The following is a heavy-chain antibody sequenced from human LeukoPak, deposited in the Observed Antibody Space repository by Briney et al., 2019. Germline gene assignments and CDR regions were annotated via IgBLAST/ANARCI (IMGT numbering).Heavy chain of an antibody. CDR2: IYYSGST. CDR1: GGSISSYY. Sequence: SETLSLTCTVSGGSISSYYWSWIRQPPGKGLEWIGYIYYSGSTNYNPSLKSRVSISVDTSKNQFSLKLSSVTAADTAVYYCARGRAYFDYWGQGTLVTVSS. V-gene: IGHV4-59*01. CDR3: ARGRAYFDY. J-gene: IGHJ4*02.